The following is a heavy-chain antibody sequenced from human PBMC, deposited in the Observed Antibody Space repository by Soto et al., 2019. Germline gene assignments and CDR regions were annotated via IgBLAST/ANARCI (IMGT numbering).Heavy chain of an antibody. CDR2: IIPIFGTA. V-gene: IGHV1-69*13. CDR3: ARRKKEMAYHY. Sequence: SVKVSCKASGGTFSSYAISWVRQAPGQGLEWMGGIIPIFGTANYAQKFQGRVTITADESTSTAYMELSSLTAADTAVYYCARRKKEMAYHYWGQGTLVTVSS. J-gene: IGHJ4*02. CDR1: GGTFSSYA.